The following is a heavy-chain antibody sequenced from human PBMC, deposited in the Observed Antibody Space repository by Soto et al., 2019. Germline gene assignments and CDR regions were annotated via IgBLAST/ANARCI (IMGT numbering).Heavy chain of an antibody. CDR3: ARGILTTVTDYYYYMDV. V-gene: IGHV1-3*01. J-gene: IGHJ6*03. CDR1: GYTFTSYA. Sequence: QVQLVQSGAEVKKPGASVKVSCKASGYTFTSYAMHWVRQAPGQRLEWMGWINAGNGNTKYSQKFQGRVTITRDTSASTAYMELSSLRSEETAVYYCARGILTTVTDYYYYMDVWGKGTTVTVSS. CDR2: INAGNGNT. D-gene: IGHD4-17*01.